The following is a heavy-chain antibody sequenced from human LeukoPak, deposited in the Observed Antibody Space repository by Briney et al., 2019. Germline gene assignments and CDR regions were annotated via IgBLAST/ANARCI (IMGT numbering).Heavy chain of an antibody. J-gene: IGHJ4*02. CDR1: EYSFTTYW. CDR3: ARHGGGVTGTMDGFDY. CDR2: IYPGDSDP. Sequence: GESLKISCKGSEYSFTTYWIAWVRQMPGKGLEWMGIIYPGDSDPRYSPSFQGQVTISIDKSITTAYLQWSSLKASDTAMYYCARHGGGVTGTMDGFDYWGQGTLVTVSS. D-gene: IGHD1-7*01. V-gene: IGHV5-51*01.